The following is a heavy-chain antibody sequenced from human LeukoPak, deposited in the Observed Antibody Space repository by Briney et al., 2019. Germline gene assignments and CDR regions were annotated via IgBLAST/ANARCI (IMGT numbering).Heavy chain of an antibody. CDR1: GGTFSSYA. CDR3: ARALVAATSRFDY. D-gene: IGHD2-15*01. CDR2: IIPIFGTA. Sequence: SVKVSCKASGGTFSSYAISWVRQAPGQGLEWMGGIIPIFGTANYAQKFQGRVTITADKSTCTAYMELSSLRSEDTAVYYCARALVAATSRFDYWGQGTLVTVSS. J-gene: IGHJ4*02. V-gene: IGHV1-69*06.